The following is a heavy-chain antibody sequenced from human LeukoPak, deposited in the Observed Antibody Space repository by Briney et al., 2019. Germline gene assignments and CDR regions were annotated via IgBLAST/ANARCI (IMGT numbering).Heavy chain of an antibody. CDR3: AREGVTMVRGVINYFDY. J-gene: IGHJ4*02. CDR1: GFTIDDYG. D-gene: IGHD3-10*01. Sequence: PGGSLRLSCAASGFTIDDYGMCRVLPAQGKGLEWVSGINWNGGSTGYADSVKGRFTISRDNAKNSLYLQMNSLRAEDTALYYCAREGVTMVRGVINYFDYWGQGTLVTVSS. V-gene: IGHV3-20*04. CDR2: INWNGGST.